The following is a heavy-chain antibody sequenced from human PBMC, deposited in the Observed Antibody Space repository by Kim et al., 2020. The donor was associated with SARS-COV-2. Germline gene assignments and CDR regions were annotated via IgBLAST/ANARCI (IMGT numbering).Heavy chain of an antibody. J-gene: IGHJ6*02. D-gene: IGHD1-26*01. CDR3: AKGSYSGSYYYYYGMDV. Sequence: VKGRFTISRDNSKNTLYRQMNSLRAEDTAVYYCAKGSYSGSYYYYYGMDVWGQGTTVTVSS. V-gene: IGHV3-33*06.